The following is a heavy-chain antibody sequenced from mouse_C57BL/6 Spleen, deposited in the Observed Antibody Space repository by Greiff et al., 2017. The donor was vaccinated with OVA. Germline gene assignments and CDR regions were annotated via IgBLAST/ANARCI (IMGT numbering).Heavy chain of an antibody. CDR3: ARITTVVATRAY. Sequence: VQLQQPGAELVKPGASVKLSCKASGYTFTSYWMHWVKQRPGQGLEWIGMIHPNSGSTNYNEKFKSKATLTVDKSSSTAYMQLSSLTSEDSAVYYCARITTVVATRAYWGQGTLVTVSA. V-gene: IGHV1-64*01. CDR1: GYTFTSYW. D-gene: IGHD1-1*01. CDR2: IHPNSGST. J-gene: IGHJ3*01.